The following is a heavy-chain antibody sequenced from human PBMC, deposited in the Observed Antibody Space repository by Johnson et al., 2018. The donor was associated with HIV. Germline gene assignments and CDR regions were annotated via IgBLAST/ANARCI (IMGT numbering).Heavy chain of an antibody. CDR3: AKAELIRFGELNDGFDI. V-gene: IGHV3-30-3*01. CDR1: GFTFSSYA. D-gene: IGHD3-10*01. J-gene: IGHJ3*02. Sequence: QVQLVESGGGVVQPGRSLRLSCAASGFTFSSYAMHWVRQAPGKGLEWVAVISYDGSNKYYADSVKGRFTISRDNSKNTLNLQMNNLGPEDTAVYYCAKAELIRFGELNDGFDIWGQGTMVTVSS. CDR2: ISYDGSNK.